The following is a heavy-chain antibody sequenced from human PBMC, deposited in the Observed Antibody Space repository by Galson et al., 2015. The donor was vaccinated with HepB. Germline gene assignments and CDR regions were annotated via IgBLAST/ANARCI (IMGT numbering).Heavy chain of an antibody. Sequence: SVKVSCKASGYTFSSYGVNWVRQAPGQGLEWMGWINTDTGNPTYAQGFTGRFVFSLDTSVSTAYLQISSLKAEDTAVHYCARRNGNYWFDPWGQGTLVTVSS. D-gene: IGHD5-24*01. V-gene: IGHV7-4-1*02. CDR2: INTDTGNP. J-gene: IGHJ5*02. CDR3: ARRNGNYWFDP. CDR1: GYTFSSYG.